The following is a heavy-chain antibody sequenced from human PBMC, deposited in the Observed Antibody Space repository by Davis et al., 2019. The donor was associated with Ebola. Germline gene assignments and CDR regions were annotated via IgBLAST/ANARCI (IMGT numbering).Heavy chain of an antibody. J-gene: IGHJ6*04. CDR1: EFTFSSYG. Sequence: GGSLRLSCAASEFTFSSYGMSWVRQAPGKGLEWVAAISGSGRSPYYADSVTGRFTISRDNSKKTLYLQMNSLRAEDTAVYYCAKSGLSFGVVKYHYGMDVWGKGTTVTVSS. D-gene: IGHD3-3*01. CDR3: AKSGLSFGVVKYHYGMDV. CDR2: ISGSGRSP. V-gene: IGHV3-23*01.